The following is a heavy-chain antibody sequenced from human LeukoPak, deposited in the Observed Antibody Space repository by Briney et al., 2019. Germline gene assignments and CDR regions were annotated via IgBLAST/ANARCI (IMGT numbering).Heavy chain of an antibody. CDR1: GFTFSSYG. Sequence: GRSLRLSCAASGFTFSSYGMHWVRQAPGKVLEWVAVIWYDGSNKYYADSVKDRFTISRDNSKNTLYMQMNSLRAEDTAVYYCARDMEYYDSSGYSAHLDYWGQGTLVTVSS. CDR3: ARDMEYYDSSGYSAHLDY. J-gene: IGHJ4*02. CDR2: IWYDGSNK. V-gene: IGHV3-33*01. D-gene: IGHD3-22*01.